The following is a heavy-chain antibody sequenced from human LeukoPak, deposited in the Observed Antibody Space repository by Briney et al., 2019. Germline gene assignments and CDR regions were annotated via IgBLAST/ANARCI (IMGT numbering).Heavy chain of an antibody. CDR1: GFPFSSYS. Sequence: PGGSLRLPCAPSGFPFSSYSMHGVPQAPGKGLEWVSSISSGSGYIYSADSVKGRFTISRDSTKNSLYLQMNSLGAEDTAVYYCARSTSASGTGDYWGQGTLVTVSS. V-gene: IGHV3-21*01. CDR2: ISSGSGYI. CDR3: ARSTSASGTGDY. D-gene: IGHD6-13*01. J-gene: IGHJ4*02.